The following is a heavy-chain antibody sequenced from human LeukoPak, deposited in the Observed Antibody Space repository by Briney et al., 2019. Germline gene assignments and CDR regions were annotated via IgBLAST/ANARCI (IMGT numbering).Heavy chain of an antibody. CDR2: IYSGGST. V-gene: IGHV3-66*01. Sequence: GGSLRLSCAASGFTANNNYMTWVRQAPGKGLEWVSVIYSGGSTYYADSVKGRFTISRDNSKNTLYLQMNSLRAEDTAVYCCARDHNWHISYNYYYGMYVWGQGTTVTVSS. CDR3: ARDHNWHISYNYYYGMYV. CDR1: GFTANNNY. D-gene: IGHD2-21*01. J-gene: IGHJ6*02.